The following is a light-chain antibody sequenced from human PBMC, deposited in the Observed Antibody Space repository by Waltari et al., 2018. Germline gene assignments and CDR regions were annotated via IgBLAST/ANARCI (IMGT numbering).Light chain of an antibody. CDR2: GAS. V-gene: IGKV3-15*01. CDR3: QQYSKWPPHT. CDR1: QSVSSN. J-gene: IGKJ2*01. Sequence: ETVMTQFPATLSVSPGEKATLSCRASQSVSSNLAWYQQKPGQAPRLLIYGASTRATGIPARFSGSGSGTDFTLTISSLQSEDFAVYYCQQYSKWPPHTFGQGTKLEL.